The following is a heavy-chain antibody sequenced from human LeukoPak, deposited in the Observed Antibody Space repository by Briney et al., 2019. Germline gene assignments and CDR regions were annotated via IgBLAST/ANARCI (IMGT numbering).Heavy chain of an antibody. V-gene: IGHV3-72*01. D-gene: IGHD3-22*01. CDR3: ARVWYYDSSGYDDAFDI. Sequence: GGSLRLSCAASGFTFSDHYMDWVRQAPGKGLEWVGRTRNKANSYTTEYAASVKGRFTISRDDSKNSLYLQMNSLKTEDTAVYYCARVWYYDSSGYDDAFDIWGQGTMVTVSS. CDR2: TRNKANSYTT. CDR1: GFTFSDHY. J-gene: IGHJ3*02.